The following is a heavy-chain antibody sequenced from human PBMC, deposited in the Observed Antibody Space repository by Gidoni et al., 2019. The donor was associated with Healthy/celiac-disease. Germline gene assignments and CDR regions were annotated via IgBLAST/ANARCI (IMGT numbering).Heavy chain of an antibody. V-gene: IGHV3-9*01. Sequence: EVQLVESGGGLVQPGRSLRLSCAASGFTFDDYAMHLVRQAPGKGLEWVSGISWNSGSIGYADSVKGRFTISRDNAKNSLYLQMNSLRAEDTALYYCAKSQIVGATCALDYWGQGTLVTVSS. CDR1: GFTFDDYA. J-gene: IGHJ4*02. CDR3: AKSQIVGATCALDY. D-gene: IGHD1-26*01. CDR2: ISWNSGSI.